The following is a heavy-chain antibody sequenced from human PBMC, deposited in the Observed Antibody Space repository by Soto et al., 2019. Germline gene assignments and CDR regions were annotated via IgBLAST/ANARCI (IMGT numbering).Heavy chain of an antibody. J-gene: IGHJ3*02. V-gene: IGHV1-18*01. D-gene: IGHD4-4*01. CDR3: GTTVTTYVAFDI. CDR2: ISAYNGNT. Sequence: ASVKVSCKASGYTFTSYGISWVRQAPGQGLEWMGLISAYNGNTNYAQKLQGRVTMTTDTSTSTAYMELRSLRSDDTAVYYCGTTVTTYVAFDIWGQGTMVTVSS. CDR1: GYTFTSYG.